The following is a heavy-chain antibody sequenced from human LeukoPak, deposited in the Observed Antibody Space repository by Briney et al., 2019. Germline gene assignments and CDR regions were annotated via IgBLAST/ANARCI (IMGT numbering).Heavy chain of an antibody. D-gene: IGHD1/OR15-1a*01. CDR2: IYYSGTP. CDR3: ARMNRGYFDY. J-gene: IGHJ4*02. V-gene: IGHV4-59*01. CDR1: GGSISSSY. Sequence: SETLSLTCTVSGGSISSSYWSWIRQPPGKGLEWIGYIYYSGTPNYNPSLKSRVTISVDRSKNQFSLKLTSVTAADTAVYYCARMNRGYFDYWGQGTLVTVSS.